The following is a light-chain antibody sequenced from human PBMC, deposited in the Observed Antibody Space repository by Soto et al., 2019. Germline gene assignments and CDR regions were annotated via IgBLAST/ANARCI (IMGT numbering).Light chain of an antibody. CDR2: EVS. J-gene: IGLJ2*01. CDR1: SSDVGRYNY. CDR3: SSYTTSGTLV. Sequence: QSALTQPASVSGSPGQSITISRTGTSSDVGRYNYVSWYQQHAGKAPKLMIYEVSNRPSGVSNRFSGSKSGNTASLTISGLQAEDEADYYCSSYTTSGTLVFGGGTKLTVL. V-gene: IGLV2-14*01.